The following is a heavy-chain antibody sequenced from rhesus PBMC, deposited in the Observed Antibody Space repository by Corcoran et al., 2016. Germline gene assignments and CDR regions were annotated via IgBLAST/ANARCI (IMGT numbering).Heavy chain of an antibody. CDR1: GGSISSNY. CDR3: ARDLTIVVVFEGFDY. D-gene: IGHD3-16*01. CDR2: ISGSGGST. J-gene: IGHJ4*01. Sequence: QLQLQESGPGLVKPSETLSLTCAVSGGSISSNYWSWIRQPLGKSMELFGRISGSGGSTDYNPSLKIRVTISTDTSKSQFSMKLSSVTAADTAVYYCARDLTIVVVFEGFDYWGQGVLVTVSS. V-gene: IGHV4-173*01.